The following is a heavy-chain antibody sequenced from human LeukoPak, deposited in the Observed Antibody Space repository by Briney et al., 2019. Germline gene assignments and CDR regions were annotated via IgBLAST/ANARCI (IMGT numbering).Heavy chain of an antibody. D-gene: IGHD6-6*01. J-gene: IGHJ4*02. CDR1: GFTFSSYG. CDR2: IRYDGSNK. V-gene: IGHV3-33*01. CDR3: ARVHIAACPLSYSDD. Sequence: GGSLRLSCAASGFTFSSYGMHWVRQAPGKGLERVAVIRYDGSNKYYADSVKGRFTISRDNSKNTLYLQMNSLRAEDTAVYYCARVHIAACPLSYSDDWGQGALVTVSS.